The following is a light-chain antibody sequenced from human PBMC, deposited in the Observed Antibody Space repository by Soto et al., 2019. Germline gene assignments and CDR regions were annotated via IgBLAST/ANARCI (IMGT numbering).Light chain of an antibody. CDR1: QSVDTM. Sequence: EIVLTQSPASLSLSAGERVTLSCRASQSVDTMVAWYQQQVGRTPRLLIYETSNRATGVPGRFSGSGSGTDFTLSISRLEPDEFAVYFCQVRTDWHHFKYTFGQGTKLE. CDR3: QVRTDWHHFKYT. CDR2: ETS. J-gene: IGKJ2*01. V-gene: IGKV3D-11*02.